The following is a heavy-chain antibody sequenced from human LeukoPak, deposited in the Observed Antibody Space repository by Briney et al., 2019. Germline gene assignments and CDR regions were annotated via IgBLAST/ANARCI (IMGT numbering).Heavy chain of an antibody. D-gene: IGHD2-8*01. V-gene: IGHV5-51*01. CDR1: GYTFTSYW. Sequence: GESLKISCKDSGYTFTSYWIAWVRQMPGKGLEWMGIIYPGDSNIRYSPSFQGQVTISADKSISTAYLQWSSLEASDSAMYYCARVRGCTNGVCLNWFDPWGQGTLVTVSS. CDR2: IYPGDSNI. J-gene: IGHJ5*02. CDR3: ARVRGCTNGVCLNWFDP.